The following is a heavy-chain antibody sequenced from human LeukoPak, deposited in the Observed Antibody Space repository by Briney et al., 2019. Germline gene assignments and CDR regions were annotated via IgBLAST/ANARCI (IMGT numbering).Heavy chain of an antibody. D-gene: IGHD3-22*01. Sequence: ETLSLTCAVYGGSFSGYYWSWVRQAPGKGLEWVSAISGSGGSTYYADSVKGRFTISRDNSKNTLYLQMNSLRAEDTAVYYCAKGYYYEHDYWGQGTLVTVSS. CDR3: AKGYYYEHDY. CDR2: ISGSGGST. V-gene: IGHV3-23*01. J-gene: IGHJ4*02. CDR1: GGSFSGYY.